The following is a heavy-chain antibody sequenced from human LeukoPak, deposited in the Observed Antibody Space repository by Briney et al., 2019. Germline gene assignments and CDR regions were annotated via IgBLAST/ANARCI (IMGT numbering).Heavy chain of an antibody. CDR3: ARVNWDAFDI. J-gene: IGHJ3*02. V-gene: IGHV3-21*01. Sequence: PGGSLRLSCAASGFTFSSYSMNWVRQAPGKGLEWVSSISSSSSYVYYADSVKGRFTISRDNAKNSLYLQMNSLRAEDTAVYYCARVNWDAFDIWGQGTMVTVSS. CDR1: GFTFSSYS. D-gene: IGHD1-1*01. CDR2: ISSSSSYV.